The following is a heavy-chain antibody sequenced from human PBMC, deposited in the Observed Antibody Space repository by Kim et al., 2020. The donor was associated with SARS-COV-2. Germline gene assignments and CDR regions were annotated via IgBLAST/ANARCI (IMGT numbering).Heavy chain of an antibody. D-gene: IGHD3-10*01. J-gene: IGHJ6*02. CDR2: INHSGST. V-gene: IGHV4-34*01. Sequence: SETLSLTCAVYGGSFSGYYWSWIRQPPGKGLEWIGEINHSGSTNYNPSLKSRVTISVDTSKNQFSLKLSSVTAADTAVYYCAKPGGVRGVPTPYYYYGMDVWGQGTTVTVSS. CDR3: AKPGGVRGVPTPYYYYGMDV. CDR1: GGSFSGYY.